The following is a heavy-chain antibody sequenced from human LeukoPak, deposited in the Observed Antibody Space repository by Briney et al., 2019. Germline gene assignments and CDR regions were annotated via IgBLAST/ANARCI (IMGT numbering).Heavy chain of an antibody. D-gene: IGHD3-10*01. V-gene: IGHV4-31*03. CDR3: ARAGLARGCGFDI. J-gene: IGHJ3*02. CDR1: GGSISSGGYY. CDR2: VYFGGST. Sequence: SETLPLTCTVSGGSISSGGYYWSWIRQPPGKGLEWVGYVYFGGSTYYNPSLRSRLKISVDTSKNQFSLRLNSVTAADAAVYYCARAGLARGCGFDIWGQGTLVSVSS.